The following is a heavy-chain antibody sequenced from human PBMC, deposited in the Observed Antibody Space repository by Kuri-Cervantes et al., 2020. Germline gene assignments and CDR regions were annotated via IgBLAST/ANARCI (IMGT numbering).Heavy chain of an antibody. D-gene: IGHD6-19*01. V-gene: IGHV1-46*01. J-gene: IGHJ4*02. CDR1: GYNFISYY. CDR2: INPTGGST. Sequence: ASVKVSCKASGYNFISYYMHWVRQAPGQGLEWLGIINPTGGSTDYAQKFQGRVTLTRDTSTSTAYMELSSLRSEDTAVYYSARMSSGWYVMRYWGQGTLVTVSS. CDR3: ARMSSGWYVMRY.